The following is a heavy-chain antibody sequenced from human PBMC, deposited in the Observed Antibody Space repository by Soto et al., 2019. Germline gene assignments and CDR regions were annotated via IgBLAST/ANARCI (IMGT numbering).Heavy chain of an antibody. CDR1: GGSISSGGYY. V-gene: IGHV4-31*03. D-gene: IGHD5-18*01. CDR3: ARVPADTAMVVIPH. Sequence: QVQLQESGPGLVKPSQTLSLTCTVSGGSISSGGYYWSWIRQHPGKGLEWIGYIYYSGSTYYNPSLKSRVTISVDPSKNQFSLKLSSVTAAVTAVYYWARVPADTAMVVIPHWGQGTLVTVSS. J-gene: IGHJ4*02. CDR2: IYYSGST.